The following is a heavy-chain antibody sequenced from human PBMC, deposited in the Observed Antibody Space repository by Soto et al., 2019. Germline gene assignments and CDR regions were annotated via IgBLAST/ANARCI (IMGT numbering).Heavy chain of an antibody. CDR1: GGTFSSYA. V-gene: IGHV1-69*13. CDR2: IIPIFGTA. CDR3: ARDGVSSNLSPEDYYYYGMDV. D-gene: IGHD6-13*01. J-gene: IGHJ6*02. Sequence: ASVKVSCKASGGTFSSYAISWVRQAPGQGLEWMEGIIPIFGTANYAQKFQGRVTITADESTSTAYMELSSLRSEDTAVYYCARDGVSSNLSPEDYYYYGMDVWGQGTTVTVSS.